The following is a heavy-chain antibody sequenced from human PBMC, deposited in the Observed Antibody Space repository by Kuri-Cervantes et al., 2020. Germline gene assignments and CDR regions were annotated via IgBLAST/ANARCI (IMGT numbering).Heavy chain of an antibody. CDR1: GYTFTSYY. CDR2: INPSGGST. V-gene: IGHV1-46*01. CDR3: ARSSGVGSTVAGWGFDY. J-gene: IGHJ4*02. Sequence: ASVKVSCKASGYTFTSYYMHWVRQAPGQGLEWMGIINPSGGSTSYAQKFQGRVTMTRDTSTSTVYMELSSLRSEDTAVYYCARSSGVGSTVAGWGFDYWGQGTLVTVSS. D-gene: IGHD6-19*01.